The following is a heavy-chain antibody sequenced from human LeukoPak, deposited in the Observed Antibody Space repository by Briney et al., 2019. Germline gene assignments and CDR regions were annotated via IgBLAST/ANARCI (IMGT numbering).Heavy chain of an antibody. Sequence: PGGSLRLSCAASGFTFNNYWMSWVRQAPGKGLEWVAYIKQDGSEKYYVDSVKGRFTISRDNSKNTLYLQMNSLRAEDTAVYYCAREWLAYIDYWGQGTLVTVSS. D-gene: IGHD6-19*01. CDR1: GFTFNNYW. J-gene: IGHJ4*02. CDR3: AREWLAYIDY. V-gene: IGHV3-7*01. CDR2: IKQDGSEK.